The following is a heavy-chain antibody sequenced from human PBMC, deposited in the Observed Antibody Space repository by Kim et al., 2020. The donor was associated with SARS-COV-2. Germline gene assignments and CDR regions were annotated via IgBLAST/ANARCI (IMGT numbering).Heavy chain of an antibody. CDR1: GGSISSSSYY. CDR2: IYYSGST. V-gene: IGHV4-39*01. J-gene: IGHJ4*02. D-gene: IGHD6-13*01. Sequence: SETLSLTCTVSGGSISSSSYYWGWIRQPPGKGLEWIGSIYYSGSTYYNPSLKSRVTISVDTSKNQFSLKLSSVTAADTAVYYCARRSAAAQLPFDYWGQGTLVTVSS. CDR3: ARRSAAAQLPFDY.